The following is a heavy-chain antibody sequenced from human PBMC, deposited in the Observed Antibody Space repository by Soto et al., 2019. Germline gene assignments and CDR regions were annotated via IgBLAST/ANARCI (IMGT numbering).Heavy chain of an antibody. Sequence: SETLSLTCTVSGGSVSSDTHYWSWIRQPPGKRLEWIGFIYSSGSTNYNPSLKSRVTMSVDTSKNQFSLKLRSVIAADTAVYHCARFVRSCSGTTCYTRADVWGQGTTVTVSS. CDR1: GGSVSSDTHY. D-gene: IGHD2-2*02. CDR2: IYSSGST. V-gene: IGHV4-61*01. J-gene: IGHJ6*02. CDR3: ARFVRSCSGTTCYTRADV.